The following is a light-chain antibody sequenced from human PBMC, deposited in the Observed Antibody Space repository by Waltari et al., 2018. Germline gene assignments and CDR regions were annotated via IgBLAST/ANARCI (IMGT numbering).Light chain of an antibody. CDR3: QQYNNWPPWT. CDR1: QSVNNN. J-gene: IGKJ1*01. V-gene: IGKV3-15*01. CDR2: GAS. Sequence: CRASQSVNNNLAWYQQKPGQAPRLLIYGASTRATGIPARFSGSGSGTEFTLTISSLQSEDFALYYCQQYNNWPPWTFGQGTKVEIK.